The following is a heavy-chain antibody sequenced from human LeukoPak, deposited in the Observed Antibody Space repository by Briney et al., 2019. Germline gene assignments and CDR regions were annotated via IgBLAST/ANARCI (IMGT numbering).Heavy chain of an antibody. CDR3: VPLNWNPPGDFDR. V-gene: IGHV3-7*01. CDR1: GFTFSNYW. Sequence: GGSLRLSCAASGFTFSNYWMDWVRQAPGKGLEWVANIKEDGSDKYYVDSVKGRFSISKDNAKNSLYLQMNSLRVEDTAVYYCVPLNWNPPGDFDRWGQGTLVTVSS. J-gene: IGHJ4*02. D-gene: IGHD1-20*01. CDR2: IKEDGSDK.